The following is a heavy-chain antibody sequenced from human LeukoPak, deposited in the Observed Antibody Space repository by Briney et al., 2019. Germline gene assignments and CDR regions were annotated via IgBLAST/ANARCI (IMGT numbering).Heavy chain of an antibody. CDR2: ISYDGSNK. D-gene: IGHD6-19*01. J-gene: IGHJ4*02. V-gene: IGHV3-30*03. CDR1: GFTFSNAW. CDR3: AREPWYSSTSLDY. Sequence: GGSLRLSCAASGFTFSNAWMSWVRQAPGKGLEWVAVISYDGSNKYYADSVKGRFTISRDNSKNTLYLQMNSLRAEDTAVYYCAREPWYSSTSLDYWGQGTLVTVSS.